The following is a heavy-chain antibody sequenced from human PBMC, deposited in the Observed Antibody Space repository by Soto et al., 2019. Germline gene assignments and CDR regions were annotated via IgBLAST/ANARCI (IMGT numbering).Heavy chain of an antibody. CDR2: IYYSGST. CDR3: ASVAALYSSSWVSFDP. CDR1: GGSISSYY. D-gene: IGHD6-13*01. J-gene: IGHJ5*02. V-gene: IGHV4-59*01. Sequence: SETLSLTCTVSGGSISSYYWSWIRQPPGKGLEWIGYIYYSGSTNYNPSLKSRVTISVDTSKNQFSLKLSSVTAADTAVYYCASVAALYSSSWVSFDPWGQGTLVNVSS.